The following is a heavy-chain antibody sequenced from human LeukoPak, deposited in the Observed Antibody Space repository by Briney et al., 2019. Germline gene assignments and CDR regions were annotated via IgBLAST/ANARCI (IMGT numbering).Heavy chain of an antibody. J-gene: IGHJ4*02. Sequence: SETLSLTCTVSGDSVSSSYWSWIRQPPGKGLEWIGYIYYSGSTYYNPSLKSRVTISVDRSKNQFSLKLSSVTAADTAVYYCARVGLGSSGYHDYWGQGTLVTVSS. CDR1: GDSVSSSY. CDR2: IYYSGST. D-gene: IGHD3-22*01. CDR3: ARVGLGSSGYHDY. V-gene: IGHV4-59*02.